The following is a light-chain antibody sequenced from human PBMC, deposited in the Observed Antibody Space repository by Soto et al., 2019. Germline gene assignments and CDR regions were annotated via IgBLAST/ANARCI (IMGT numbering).Light chain of an antibody. CDR3: KSYTSSSTLV. V-gene: IGLV2-14*01. Sequence: QSVLTQPASVSGSPGQSITISCTGTSSDVGGYNYVSWYQQHPGKAPKLMIYEVSNRPSGVSNRFSGSKSGNTASLTISGLQAEDEADYYCKSYTSSSTLVFGGGTKLTVL. J-gene: IGLJ2*01. CDR2: EVS. CDR1: SSDVGGYNY.